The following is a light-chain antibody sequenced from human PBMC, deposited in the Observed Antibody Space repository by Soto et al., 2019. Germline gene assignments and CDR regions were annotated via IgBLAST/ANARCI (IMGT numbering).Light chain of an antibody. CDR1: QSVSSY. V-gene: IGKV3-11*01. J-gene: IGKJ4*01. CDR3: QQRSSWLT. Sequence: EIVLTQSPATLSLSPGERATLSCRASQSVSSYLAWYQQKPGQAPRLLLYDASNRATGIPAMFSGSGSGTDLTRTISSLEPEDFAVYYWQQRSSWLTFGGGTKVEIK. CDR2: DAS.